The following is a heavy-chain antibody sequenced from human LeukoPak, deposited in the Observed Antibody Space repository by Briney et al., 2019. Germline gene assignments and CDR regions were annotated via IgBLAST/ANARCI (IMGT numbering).Heavy chain of an antibody. J-gene: IGHJ3*02. V-gene: IGHV5-51*01. CDR1: GYSFTSYW. CDR3: ARSRAPGAADAFDI. CDR2: IYPGDSDT. D-gene: IGHD7-27*01. Sequence: GESLKISCKDSGYSFTSYWIGWVRQMPGKGLEWMGIIYPGDSDTRYSPSFQGQVTISADKSINTAYLQWSSLKAADTAMYYCARSRAPGAADAFDIWGQGTMVTVSS.